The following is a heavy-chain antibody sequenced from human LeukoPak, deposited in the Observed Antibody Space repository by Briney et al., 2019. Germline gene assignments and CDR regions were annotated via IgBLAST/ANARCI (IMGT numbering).Heavy chain of an antibody. CDR2: IFHSGSA. J-gene: IGHJ4*02. D-gene: IGHD6-13*01. CDR1: GGSISSGGYC. CDR3: ARGTSNCYFDY. Sequence: TLSLTCAVSGGSISSGGYCWRWIRQPPGKGLEWIEYIFHSGSAYFNPSLKGRVTVSVDRSKNQFSLRLTSVTAADTAVYYCARGTSNCYFDYWGQGTLVTVSS. V-gene: IGHV4-30-2*01.